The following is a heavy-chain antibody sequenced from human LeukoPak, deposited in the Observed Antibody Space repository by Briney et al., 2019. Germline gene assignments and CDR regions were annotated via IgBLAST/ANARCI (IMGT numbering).Heavy chain of an antibody. J-gene: IGHJ6*02. D-gene: IGHD1-26*01. CDR3: ARYSGSYEVNYYYYYGMDV. CDR1: GFTFSSYW. CDR2: IKQDGSEK. Sequence: PGGSLRLSCAASGFTFSSYWMSWVRQAPGKGLEWVANIKQDGSEKYYMDSVKGRFTISRDNAKNSLYLQMNSLRAEDTAVYYCARYSGSYEVNYYYYYGMDVWGQGTTVTVSS. V-gene: IGHV3-7*03.